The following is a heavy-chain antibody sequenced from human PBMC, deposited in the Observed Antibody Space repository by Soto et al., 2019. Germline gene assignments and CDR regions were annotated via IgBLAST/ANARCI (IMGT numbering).Heavy chain of an antibody. CDR1: GFNFAAYT. CDR3: SRSPAIDFHX. Sequence: PGGSLRLSCSASGFNFAAYTMSWVRLTPGKGLEWVGFIRRIAYGGKTDYAASGKCRFTISRYDSIKIVYLKMIRLKIEDTAVYYCSRSPAIDFHXWGQGTLVTVSX. CDR2: IRRIAYGGKT. J-gene: IGHJ4*02. V-gene: IGHV3-49*04.